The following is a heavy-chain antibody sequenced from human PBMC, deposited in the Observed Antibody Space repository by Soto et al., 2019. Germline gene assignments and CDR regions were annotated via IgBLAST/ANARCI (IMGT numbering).Heavy chain of an antibody. V-gene: IGHV4-39*01. Sequence: SEALFLTCTVSGVSTRSSSYYWGGLLRPPGKGLGWIGSIYYSGSTYYNPSLKSRVTISVDTSKNQFSLKLSSVTAADTAVYYCARHEEISYYDSSGEPTYGMDVWGQGTTVTVSS. CDR1: GVSTRSSSYY. CDR3: ARHEEISYYDSSGEPTYGMDV. J-gene: IGHJ6*02. D-gene: IGHD3-22*01. CDR2: IYYSGST.